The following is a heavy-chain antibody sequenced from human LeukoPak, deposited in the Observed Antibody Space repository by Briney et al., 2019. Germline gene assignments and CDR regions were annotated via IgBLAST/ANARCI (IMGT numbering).Heavy chain of an antibody. CDR2: IYYSGST. D-gene: IGHD3-22*01. CDR3: ARQDYYDSSGDGFDY. J-gene: IGHJ4*02. V-gene: IGHV4-39*01. Sequence: SETLSLTCTVSGGSISSSSYYWGWIRQPPGKGLEWIGSIYYSGSTYYNPSLKSRVTISVHTSKNQFSLKLSSVTAADTAVYYCARQDYYDSSGDGFDYWVQGTLVTVSS. CDR1: GGSISSSSYY.